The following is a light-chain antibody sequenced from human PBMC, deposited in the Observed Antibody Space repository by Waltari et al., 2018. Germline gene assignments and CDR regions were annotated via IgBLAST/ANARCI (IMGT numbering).Light chain of an antibody. V-gene: IGLV2-8*01. J-gene: IGLJ1*01. CDR1: SSAIGSYNY. CDR2: EVS. Sequence: QSALTQPPSASGSPGQSVTIACTGTSSAIGSYNYVSWYQQHPGKAPTLLIYEVSARPSGVPDRFSGSKSGNTASLTVSGLQAEDEADYYCSSYATTYSFVFGSGTRVAVL. CDR3: SSYATTYSFV.